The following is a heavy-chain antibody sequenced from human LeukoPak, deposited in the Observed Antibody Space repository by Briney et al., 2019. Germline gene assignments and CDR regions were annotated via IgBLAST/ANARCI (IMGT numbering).Heavy chain of an antibody. Sequence: GGSLRLSCAASGFTFSSYAMTWVRQAPGKGLEWVSGISGGGGRTYYADSVKGRFTITRDNSKNTLYLQMNSLRAEDTAVYFCASGYYFDYWGQGTLVTVSS. CDR2: ISGGGGRT. CDR1: GFTFSSYA. CDR3: ASGYYFDY. J-gene: IGHJ4*02. V-gene: IGHV3-23*01. D-gene: IGHD3-16*01.